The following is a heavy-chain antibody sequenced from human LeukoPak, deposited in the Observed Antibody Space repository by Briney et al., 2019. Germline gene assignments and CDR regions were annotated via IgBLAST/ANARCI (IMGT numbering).Heavy chain of an antibody. D-gene: IGHD4-23*01. CDR3: AREERLRWTAY. CDR1: GFTFSSYA. Sequence: GGSLRLSCAASGFTFSSYAMSWVRQAPGKGLEWVSAISGSGGSTYYADSVKGRFTISWDNAKNSLYLQMNSLRAEDTAVYYCAREERLRWTAYWGQGTLVTVSS. CDR2: ISGSGGST. V-gene: IGHV3-23*01. J-gene: IGHJ4*02.